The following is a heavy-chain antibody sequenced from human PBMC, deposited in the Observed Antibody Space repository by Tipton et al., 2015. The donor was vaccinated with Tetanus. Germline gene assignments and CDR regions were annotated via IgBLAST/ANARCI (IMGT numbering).Heavy chain of an antibody. CDR1: GGSISSYY. Sequence: LRLSCTVSGGSISSYYWSWIRQPAGKGLEWIGRIYTSGSTNYNPSLKSRVTMSVDTSKNQFSLKLSSVTAADTAVYYCARAPLIYYDSSGYPASDAFDIWGQGTMVTVSS. CDR3: ARAPLIYYDSSGYPASDAFDI. D-gene: IGHD3-22*01. CDR2: IYTSGST. V-gene: IGHV4-4*07. J-gene: IGHJ3*02.